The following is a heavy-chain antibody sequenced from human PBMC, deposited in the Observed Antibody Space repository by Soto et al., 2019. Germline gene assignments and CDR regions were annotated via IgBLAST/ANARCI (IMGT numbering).Heavy chain of an antibody. Sequence: QVHLVQSGAEVKKPGASVKVSCQGSGYAFTTYGITWVRQAPGQGLEWMGWISAHNGNTNYAQKFQGRVTMTRNTSISTAYMELSSLRSEDTAVYYCARERANRLDPWGQGTLVTVSS. V-gene: IGHV1-18*01. CDR3: ARERANRLDP. CDR2: ISAHNGNT. CDR1: GYAFTTYG. J-gene: IGHJ5*02.